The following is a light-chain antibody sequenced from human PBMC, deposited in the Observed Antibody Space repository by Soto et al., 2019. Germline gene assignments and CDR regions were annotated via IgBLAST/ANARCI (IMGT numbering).Light chain of an antibody. Sequence: MVLTQSPGTLSLSPGETATLSCRASQTVRSSYLAWYQQKPGQAPRLLIYAASSRATGIPDRFSGSGSGTDFTLTISGLQPDDFATYYCQRYNDFQYVFGQGTKLEMK. J-gene: IGKJ2*01. CDR1: QTVRSSY. V-gene: IGKV3-20*01. CDR3: QRYNDFQYV. CDR2: AAS.